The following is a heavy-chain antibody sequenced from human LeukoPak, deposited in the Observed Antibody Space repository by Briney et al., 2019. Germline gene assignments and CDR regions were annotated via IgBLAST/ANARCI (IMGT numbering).Heavy chain of an antibody. V-gene: IGHV6-1*01. CDR1: GDSVSSKSAA. Sequence: SQTLSLTCAISGDSVSSKSAAWNWIRQSPSRGLEWLGRTYYRSKWYSDYAVSVKSRITINPDTSKNQFSLQLNSVTPEDTAVYYCARSRIAAAGTIWFDPWGQGTLVTVSS. D-gene: IGHD6-13*01. CDR3: ARSRIAAAGTIWFDP. J-gene: IGHJ5*02. CDR2: TYYRSKWYS.